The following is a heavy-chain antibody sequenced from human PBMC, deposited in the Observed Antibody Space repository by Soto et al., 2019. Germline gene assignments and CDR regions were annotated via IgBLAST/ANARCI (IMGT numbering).Heavy chain of an antibody. V-gene: IGHV4-61*01. Sequence: QVQLQESGPGLVKPSETLSLTCTVSGGSVSSGSYYWSWIRQPPGKGLEWIGYIYYSGSTNYKPSLKRRVTISVDTSKNQCSLKLSSVTAADTAVYYCARAGSYYDSSGYYSDYWGQGTLVTVSS. J-gene: IGHJ4*02. CDR2: IYYSGST. D-gene: IGHD3-22*01. CDR1: GGSVSSGSYY. CDR3: ARAGSYYDSSGYYSDY.